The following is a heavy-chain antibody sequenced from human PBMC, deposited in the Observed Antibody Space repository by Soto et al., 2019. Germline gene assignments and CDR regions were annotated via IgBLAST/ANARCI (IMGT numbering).Heavy chain of an antibody. J-gene: IGHJ3*02. V-gene: IGHV3-15*07. CDR1: GFSFNNAW. D-gene: IGHD3-10*01. CDR2: VKSRADGATT. CDR3: TTGLGRAFDI. Sequence: EEQLVESGGGLVKPGGSLGLSCAASGFSFNNAWLHWVRQAPGKGLEWVGRVKSRADGATTDYAAPVKGRFTISRDDSQKMFYVQMNCLKIEDTAVYFCTTGLGRAFDIWGQGAMVTVSS.